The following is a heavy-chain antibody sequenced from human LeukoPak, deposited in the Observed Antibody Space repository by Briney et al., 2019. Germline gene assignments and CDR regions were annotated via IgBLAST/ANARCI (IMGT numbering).Heavy chain of an antibody. Sequence: ASVKVSCKASGYTFTGYYMHWVRQAPGQGLEWMGWINPNSGGTNYAQKFQGRVTMTRDTSISTAYMELSRLRSDDTAVYYCARGDYVWGSYPEPNPDYWGQGTLVTVSS. CDR3: ARGDYVWGSYPEPNPDY. V-gene: IGHV1-2*02. CDR2: INPNSGGT. J-gene: IGHJ4*02. D-gene: IGHD3-16*01. CDR1: GYTFTGYY.